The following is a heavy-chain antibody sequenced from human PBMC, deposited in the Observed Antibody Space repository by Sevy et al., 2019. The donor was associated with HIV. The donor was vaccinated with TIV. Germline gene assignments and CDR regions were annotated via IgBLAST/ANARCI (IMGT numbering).Heavy chain of an antibody. D-gene: IGHD3-22*01. CDR1: RFTFNFYG. CDR2: ISYDGNLK. V-gene: IGHV3-30*18. CDR3: VKAPNDYDNSGWAGLEV. J-gene: IGHJ6*02. Sequence: GGSLRLSCAASRFTFNFYGMHWVRQAPGKGLEWVALISYDGNLKYYADSAKGRFTISRDNSKNTLYLQMNSLRPEDTAVYYCVKAPNDYDNSGWAGLEVWGQGTTVTVSS.